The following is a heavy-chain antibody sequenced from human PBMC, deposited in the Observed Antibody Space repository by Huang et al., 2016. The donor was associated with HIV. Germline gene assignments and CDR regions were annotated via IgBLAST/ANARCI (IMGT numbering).Heavy chain of an antibody. J-gene: IGHJ3*01. CDR3: ARDAAYVRGPARPPRDSSDA. D-gene: IGHD3-10*02. CDR1: GGAITSHY. V-gene: IGHV4-59*11. CDR2: IHESGST. Sequence: QVQLQESGPGLVKPSETLSLICSVSGGAITSHYWSWIRQSPGKGLEGIGYIHESGSTKYNPSRKRRVTRSVDPSKNQFSLRVTSVTAADTAVYFCARDAAYVRGPARPPRDSSDAWGRGTVVTVSS.